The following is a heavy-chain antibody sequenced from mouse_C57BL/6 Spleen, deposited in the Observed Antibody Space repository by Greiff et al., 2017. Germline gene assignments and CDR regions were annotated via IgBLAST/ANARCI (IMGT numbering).Heavy chain of an antibody. Sequence: VKLQQPGAELVKPGASVKLSCKASGYTFTSYWMHWVKQRPGQGLEWIGMIHPNSGSTNYNEKFKSKATLTVDKSSSTAYMQLSSLTSEDSAVYDCARDGGGWYFDVWGTGTTVTVSS. D-gene: IGHD1-1*01. V-gene: IGHV1-64*01. J-gene: IGHJ1*03. CDR2: IHPNSGST. CDR1: GYTFTSYW. CDR3: ARDGGGWYFDV.